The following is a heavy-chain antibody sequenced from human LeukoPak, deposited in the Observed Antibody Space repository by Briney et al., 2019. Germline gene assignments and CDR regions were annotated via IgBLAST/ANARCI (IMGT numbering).Heavy chain of an antibody. D-gene: IGHD3-22*01. Sequence: PSETLSLTCTVSGGSISSGFYYWSWIRQPAGKGLEWIGRICSSGSTNYNPSLKSRVTMSVDTSKNQFSLNLSSVTAADTALYYCASTDSNGGAFDIWGQGTVVTVSS. CDR2: ICSSGST. CDR1: GGSISSGFYY. CDR3: ASTDSNGGAFDI. J-gene: IGHJ3*02. V-gene: IGHV4-61*02.